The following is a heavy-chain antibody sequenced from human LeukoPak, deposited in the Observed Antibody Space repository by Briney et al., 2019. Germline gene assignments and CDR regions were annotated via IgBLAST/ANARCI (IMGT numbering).Heavy chain of an antibody. Sequence: GGSLRLSCAASGFTFTSYWMSWVRQAPGKGLEWVADIDQHGSEKYYVDSVKGRFTISRDNAKNSVYLQMNSLRAEDTAVYYCTRDNGYCSGGSCYHYYMDVWGKGTTVTVSS. CDR1: GFTFTSYW. J-gene: IGHJ6*03. CDR2: IDQHGSEK. D-gene: IGHD2-15*01. CDR3: TRDNGYCSGGSCYHYYMDV. V-gene: IGHV3-7*01.